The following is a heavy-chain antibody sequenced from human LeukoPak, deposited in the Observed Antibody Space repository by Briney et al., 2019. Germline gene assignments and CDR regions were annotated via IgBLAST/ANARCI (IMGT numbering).Heavy chain of an antibody. J-gene: IGHJ4*02. D-gene: IGHD7-27*01. CDR3: ARDSTWGWDSPGHY. CDR2: IIPILGIA. V-gene: IGHV1-69*04. CDR1: GGTFSSYA. Sequence: SVKVSCKASGGTFSSYAISWVRQAPGQGLEWMGRIIPILGIANYAQKFQGRVTITADKSTSTAYMELSSLRSEDTAVYYCARDSTWGWDSPGHYWGQGTLVTVSS.